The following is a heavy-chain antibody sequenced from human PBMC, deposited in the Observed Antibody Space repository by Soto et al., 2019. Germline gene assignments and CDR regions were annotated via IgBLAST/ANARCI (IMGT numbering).Heavy chain of an antibody. CDR3: ARLGYCSSATCKYYFYYYGMDV. J-gene: IGHJ6*02. D-gene: IGHD2-2*01. CDR1: GFSFGSYS. V-gene: IGHV3-48*02. CDR2: ISGRGTTT. Sequence: GGALRLSCEASGFSFGSYSMNWVRQAPGKGLEWVSFISGRGTTTYYADSVRGRFTVSRDNAKNSLSLEVNSLRDEDTAVYYCARLGYCSSATCKYYFYYYGMDVWGQGTTVTVSS.